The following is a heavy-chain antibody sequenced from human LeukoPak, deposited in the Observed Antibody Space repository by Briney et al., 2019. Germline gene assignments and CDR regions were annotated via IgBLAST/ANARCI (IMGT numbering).Heavy chain of an antibody. CDR3: ARHSRVIVGAICAFDF. J-gene: IGHJ3*01. D-gene: IGHD1-26*01. CDR2: IHPGGTI. CDR1: GSPVYIDYD. V-gene: IGHV4-38-2*01. Sequence: SETLSLTCAVSGSPVYIDYDWAWVRQPPGKGLEWIGSIHPGGTIYSNPSLKSRLTISVDTSANHFSLKLSSVTAADTALYYCARHSRVIVGAICAFDFWGQGTKVTVPS.